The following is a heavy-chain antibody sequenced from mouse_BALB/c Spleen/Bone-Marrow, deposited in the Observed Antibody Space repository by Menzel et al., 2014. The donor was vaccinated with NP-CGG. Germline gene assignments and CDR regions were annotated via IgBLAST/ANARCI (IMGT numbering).Heavy chain of an antibody. D-gene: IGHD2-14*01. CDR1: GYTFTDYY. CDR3: AREEVRRLAWFAY. Sequence: QVQLQQPGAELARPGASVKLSCRASGYTFTDYYINWMKQKTGQGLVWIGEIFPGSGNTYYNANFKGKATLTADKSSSTAYMQLSSLTSEDSAVYFCAREEVRRLAWFAYWGQGTLVTVSA. CDR2: IFPGSGNT. J-gene: IGHJ3*01. V-gene: IGHV1-77*01.